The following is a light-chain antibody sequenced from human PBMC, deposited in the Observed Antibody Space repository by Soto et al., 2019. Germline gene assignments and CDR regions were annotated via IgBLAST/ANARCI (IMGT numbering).Light chain of an antibody. CDR1: SSDVGGYNY. J-gene: IGLJ1*01. CDR3: CSYAGSYTSDV. Sequence: QSALTQPRSVSGSPGQSVTISCTGTSSDVGGYNYVSWYQQHPGKAPKLTIYDVSKRPSGVPDRFSGSKSGNTASLTISGLQAEDEADYYCCSYAGSYTSDVFGTGTKVTVL. V-gene: IGLV2-11*01. CDR2: DVS.